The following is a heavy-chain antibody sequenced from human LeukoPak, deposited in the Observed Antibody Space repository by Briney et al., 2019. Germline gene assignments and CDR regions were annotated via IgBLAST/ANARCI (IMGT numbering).Heavy chain of an antibody. CDR1: GGSFSGYY. CDR2: IYYSGST. V-gene: IGHV4-30-4*08. Sequence: SETLSLTCAVYGGSFSGYYWSWIRQPPGKGLEWIGYIYYSGSTYYNPSLKSRVTISVDTSKNQFSLKLSSVTAADTAVYYCARTPHELGIDYWGQGTLVTVSS. J-gene: IGHJ4*02. D-gene: IGHD7-27*01. CDR3: ARTPHELGIDY.